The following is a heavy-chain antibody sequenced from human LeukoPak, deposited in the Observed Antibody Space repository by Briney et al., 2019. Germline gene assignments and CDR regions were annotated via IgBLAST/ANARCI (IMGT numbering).Heavy chain of an antibody. Sequence: SETLSLTCTVSGGSISSYYWSWIRQPPGKGLEWIRYIYYSGSTNYNPSLKSRVTISVDTSKNQFSLKLSSVTAADTAVYYCARDRGYYDSSGYYSHFDYWGQGTLVTVSS. CDR3: ARDRGYYDSSGYYSHFDY. CDR2: IYYSGST. J-gene: IGHJ4*02. D-gene: IGHD3-22*01. V-gene: IGHV4-59*01. CDR1: GGSISSYY.